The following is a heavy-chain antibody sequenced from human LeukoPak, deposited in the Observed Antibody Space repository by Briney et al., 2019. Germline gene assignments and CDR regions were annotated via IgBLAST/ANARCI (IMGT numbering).Heavy chain of an antibody. J-gene: IGHJ3*02. Sequence: GASVKVSCKASGGTFSSYAISWVLQAPGQGLEWMGRIIPIFGTANYAQKFQGRVTINTDESTSTAYMELSSLRSEDTAVYYCARAIRELLPPSDAFDIWGQGTMVTVSS. D-gene: IGHD1-26*01. CDR3: ARAIRELLPPSDAFDI. V-gene: IGHV1-69*05. CDR2: IIPIFGTA. CDR1: GGTFSSYA.